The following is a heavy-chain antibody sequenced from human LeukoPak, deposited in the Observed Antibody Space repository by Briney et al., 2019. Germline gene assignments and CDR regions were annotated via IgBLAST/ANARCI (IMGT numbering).Heavy chain of an antibody. CDR3: ARGLRYFDRENY. D-gene: IGHD3-9*01. J-gene: IGHJ4*02. V-gene: IGHV3-7*04. CDR2: IKEDGSEK. Sequence: GGSLRLSCAASGFTFSSYGMHWVRQAPGKGLEWVANIKEDGSEKYYVDSVKGRFTISRDNAKYSLYLQMNSLRAEDTAVYYCARGLRYFDRENYWGQGTLVTVSS. CDR1: GFTFSSYG.